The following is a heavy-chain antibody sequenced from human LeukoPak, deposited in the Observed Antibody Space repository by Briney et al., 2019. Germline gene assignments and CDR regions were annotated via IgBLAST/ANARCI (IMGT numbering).Heavy chain of an antibody. CDR1: GVTLSGDY. V-gene: IGHV3-53*01. CDR3: ARAIQFGGYFDY. J-gene: IGHJ4*02. CDR2: IFGAGTT. Sequence: GGSLRLSCAASGVTLSGDYMSWVRQAPGKGLEWVSVIFGAGTTYYADSVKGRFTISRDNSKNTLYLQMNSLRAEDTAVYYCARAIQFGGYFDYWGQGTLVTVST. D-gene: IGHD2-15*01.